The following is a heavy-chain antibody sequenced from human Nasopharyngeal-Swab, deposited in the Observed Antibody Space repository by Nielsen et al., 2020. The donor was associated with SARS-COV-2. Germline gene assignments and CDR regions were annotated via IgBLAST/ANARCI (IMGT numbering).Heavy chain of an antibody. V-gene: IGHV3-21*01. CDR1: GFTFGTYS. CDR3: AGAYGSGSYFAFDL. CDR2: ISSSSTYI. Sequence: GESLKISRAASGFTFGTYSMNWVRQAPGKGLEWVSSISSSSTYIYYADSVKGRFTISRDNAKNSLYLQMNSLRAEDTAVYYCAGAYGSGSYFAFDLWGQGTMVTVSS. J-gene: IGHJ3*01. D-gene: IGHD3-10*01.